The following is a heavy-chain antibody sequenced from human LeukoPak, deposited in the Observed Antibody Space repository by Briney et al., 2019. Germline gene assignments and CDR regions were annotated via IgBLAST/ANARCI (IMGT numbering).Heavy chain of an antibody. V-gene: IGHV3-66*01. CDR3: AREGPPAYDISIGYYSGWFDP. Sequence: GGSLRLSCAASGFTVSSFYMSWVRQPPGKGLEWVGVIYGGGSITYADSLKGRFTISRDNSKNTLYLQMNRLRAEDTAVYYCAREGPPAYDISIGYYSGWFDPRGQGTLVTVSS. CDR2: IYGGGSI. CDR1: GFTVSSFY. J-gene: IGHJ5*02. D-gene: IGHD3-9*01.